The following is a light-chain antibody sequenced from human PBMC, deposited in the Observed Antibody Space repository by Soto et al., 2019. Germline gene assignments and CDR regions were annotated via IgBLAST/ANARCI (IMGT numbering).Light chain of an antibody. CDR2: DVS. Sequence: QSALTQPASVSGSPGQSITMSCTGTSSDVGGYNYVSWYQQHPGKAPKLMIYDVSSRPSGVSDRCSGSKSGNTASLTISGLQAEDEADYYCGSYTISGTLVFGGGTKLTVL. CDR3: GSYTISGTLV. V-gene: IGLV2-14*01. J-gene: IGLJ2*01. CDR1: SSDVGGYNY.